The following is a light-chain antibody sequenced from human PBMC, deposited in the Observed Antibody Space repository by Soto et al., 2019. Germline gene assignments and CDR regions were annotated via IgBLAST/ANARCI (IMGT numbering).Light chain of an antibody. J-gene: IGKJ1*01. Sequence: EIVMTQSPATLSVSPGERVTRSCRASQSVNSNLAWYQQKPGQAPRLLLHGASTRATGIPARFSGSGSGTEFTLTITSLQSEDFAVYYCQQCHDWPPWTFGQGTTGDIK. CDR2: GAS. CDR3: QQCHDWPPWT. CDR1: QSVNSN. V-gene: IGKV3-15*01.